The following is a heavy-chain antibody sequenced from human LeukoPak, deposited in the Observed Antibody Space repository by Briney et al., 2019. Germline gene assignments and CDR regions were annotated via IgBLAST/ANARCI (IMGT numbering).Heavy chain of an antibody. D-gene: IGHD3-10*01. CDR1: GFTFSSHW. J-gene: IGHJ5*02. CDR3: ARGITGMYYYDP. Sequence: GGSLRLSCTASGFTFSSHWMHWVRQAPGKGLVWVSRINFDGSSTNYADSVKGRFTISRDNAKDTLYLQINTLRAEDTAVYYCARGITGMYYYDPWGQGTLVTVSS. V-gene: IGHV3-74*01. CDR2: INFDGSST.